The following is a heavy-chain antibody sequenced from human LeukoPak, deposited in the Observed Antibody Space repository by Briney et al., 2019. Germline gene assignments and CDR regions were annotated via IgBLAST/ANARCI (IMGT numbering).Heavy chain of an antibody. J-gene: IGHJ4*02. CDR2: ISGSGGST. V-gene: IGHV3-23*01. CDR1: GFTFSSYG. Sequence: GGSLRLSCAASGFTFSSYGMSWVRQAPGKGLEWVSAISGSGGSTYYADSVKGRFTISRDNSKNTLYLQMNSLRAEDTAVYYCAKVSRYFDYYFDYWGQGTLVTVSS. D-gene: IGHD3-9*01. CDR3: AKVSRYFDYYFDY.